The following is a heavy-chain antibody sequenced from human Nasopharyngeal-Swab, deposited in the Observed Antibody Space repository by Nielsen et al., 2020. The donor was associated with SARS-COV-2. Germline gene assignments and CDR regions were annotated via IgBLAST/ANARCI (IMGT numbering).Heavy chain of an antibody. CDR1: GYTFTSYD. CDR2: MNPNSGNT. J-gene: IGHJ4*02. V-gene: IGHV1-8*01. D-gene: IGHD3-22*01. Sequence: ASVKVSCKASGYTFTSYDINWVRQATGQGLEWMGWMNPNSGNTGYAQKFQGRVTMTRNTSISKAYMELSSLRSEDTAVYYCARVPSSYYYDSSGYYFDYWGQGTLVTVSS. CDR3: ARVPSSYYYDSSGYYFDY.